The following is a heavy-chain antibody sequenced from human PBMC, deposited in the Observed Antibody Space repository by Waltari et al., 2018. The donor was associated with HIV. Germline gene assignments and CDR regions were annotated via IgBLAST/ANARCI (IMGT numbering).Heavy chain of an antibody. CDR1: GYTLTELS. D-gene: IGHD1-26*01. Sequence: QVQLIQSGAEVTKPGASVKVSCKVFGYTLTELSMPWVRQAPGKGLEWMGGFDPEDDETIYAQKFQGRVTMTEDTSTDSAYMELSSLTSEDTAVYYCATGGGTTSIQLYDLDVWGQGTTVTVSS. J-gene: IGHJ6*02. CDR2: FDPEDDET. V-gene: IGHV1-24*01. CDR3: ATGGGTTSIQLYDLDV.